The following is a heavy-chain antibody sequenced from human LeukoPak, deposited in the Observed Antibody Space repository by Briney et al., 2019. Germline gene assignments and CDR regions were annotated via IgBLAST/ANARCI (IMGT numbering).Heavy chain of an antibody. CDR3: ARSRLRPRYFDY. D-gene: IGHD5-12*01. CDR2: IYHSGST. CDR1: GGSISSSNW. J-gene: IGHJ4*02. Sequence: PSETPSLTCAVSGGSISSSNWWSWVRQPPGKGLEWIGEIYHSGSTNYNPSLKSRVTISVDKSKNQFSLKLSSVTAADTAVYYCARSRLRPRYFDYWGQGTLVTVSS. V-gene: IGHV4-4*02.